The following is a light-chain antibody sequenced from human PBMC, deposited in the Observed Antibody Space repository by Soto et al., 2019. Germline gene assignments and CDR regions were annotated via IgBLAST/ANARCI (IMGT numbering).Light chain of an antibody. J-gene: IGKJ2*01. CDR2: AAS. V-gene: IGKV3-15*01. CDR3: QQYNNWPYT. Sequence: EIVMTQSPATLSVSPGERATLSCRASQSVSSNLAWYQQKPGQGPRLLIYAASTRATCIPARFSGSGSGTEFTLTFSSLQSEDFAVYHCQQYNNWPYTFGQGTKLEMK. CDR1: QSVSSN.